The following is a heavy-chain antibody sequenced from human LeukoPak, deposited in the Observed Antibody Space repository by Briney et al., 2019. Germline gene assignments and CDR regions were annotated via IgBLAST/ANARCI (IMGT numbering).Heavy chain of an antibody. V-gene: IGHV4-59*01. Sequence: SETLSLTCTVSGGSISSYYWSWIRQPPGKGLEWIGYIYYSGSTNYNPSLKSRVTISVDTSKNQFSLKLSSVTAADTAVYYCARAYDFWSGSSSLGYWGQGTLVTVSS. CDR1: GGSISSYY. CDR2: IYYSGST. D-gene: IGHD3-3*01. J-gene: IGHJ4*02. CDR3: ARAYDFWSGSSSLGY.